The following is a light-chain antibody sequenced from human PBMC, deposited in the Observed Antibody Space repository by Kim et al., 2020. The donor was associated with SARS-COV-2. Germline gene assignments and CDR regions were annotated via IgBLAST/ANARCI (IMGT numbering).Light chain of an antibody. J-gene: IGLJ2*01. CDR1: NIENKN. Sequence: SYELTQPLSVSVALGQTATIPCGGNNIENKNVHWYHQRPGQAPVLVIYRDKKRPSGIPERLSGSNSGNTATLTISRVEAGDEGDYYCQVWDSRTVVFGGGTKLAVL. V-gene: IGLV3-9*01. CDR3: QVWDSRTVV. CDR2: RDK.